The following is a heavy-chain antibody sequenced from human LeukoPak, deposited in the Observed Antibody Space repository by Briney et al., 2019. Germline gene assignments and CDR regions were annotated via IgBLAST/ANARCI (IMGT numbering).Heavy chain of an antibody. CDR2: IYPGDSDT. CDR3: ARRVRRDGSSSVHWFDP. J-gene: IGHJ5*02. V-gene: IGHV5-51*01. D-gene: IGHD5-24*01. Sequence: GESLKISCKGSGYSFTNFWIAWVRQMPGKGLEWMGIIYPGDSDTRYSPSFQGQVTISVDKSISTAYLQWSSLKASDTAIYYCARRVRRDGSSSVHWFDPWGQGTLVTVSS. CDR1: GYSFTNFW.